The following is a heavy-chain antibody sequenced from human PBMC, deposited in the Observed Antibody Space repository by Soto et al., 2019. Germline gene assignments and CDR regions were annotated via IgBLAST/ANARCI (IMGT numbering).Heavy chain of an antibody. CDR2: IDGGSSTI. CDR1: GFSFSDYY. J-gene: IGHJ4*02. D-gene: IGHD2-8*01. CDR3: ARDPNRIDY. Sequence: GGSLRLSCAASGFSFSDYYMSWIHQAPGKGPECVSYIDGGSSTIHYVDSVRGRFTISRDNAKNSLSLQMNALRVDDTAIYYCARDPNRIDYWGQGTLVTVSS. V-gene: IGHV3-11*01.